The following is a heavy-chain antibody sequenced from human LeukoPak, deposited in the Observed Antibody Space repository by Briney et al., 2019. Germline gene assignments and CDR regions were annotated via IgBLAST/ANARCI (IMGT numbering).Heavy chain of an antibody. J-gene: IGHJ5*02. CDR2: TSYDGSNK. V-gene: IGHV3-30*18. Sequence: PGGSLRLSCAASGFTFNSYGMHWVRHAPGKGLEWVAVTSYDGSNKYYADSVKGRFTISRDNSKNTLYLQMNSLRAEDTAVYYCAKDQSHWFDPWGQGTLVTVSS. CDR1: GFTFNSYG. CDR3: AKDQSHWFDP.